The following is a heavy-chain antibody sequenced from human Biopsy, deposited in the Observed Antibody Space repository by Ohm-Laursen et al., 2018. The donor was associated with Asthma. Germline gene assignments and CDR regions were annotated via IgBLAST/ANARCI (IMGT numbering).Heavy chain of an antibody. CDR2: ITGSGGTT. J-gene: IGHJ4*02. CDR3: AKDFRGIAVAGDRGFDY. CDR1: GFTFSSSA. V-gene: IGHV3-23*01. Sequence: GSLRLSCSASGFTFSSSAMSWVRQAPGKGLERVSAITGSGGTTYYADPVRGRFTISRDNSKSTLFLQMDSLSAEGTAVYYCAKDFRGIAVAGDRGFDYWGQGTLVTVSS. D-gene: IGHD6-19*01.